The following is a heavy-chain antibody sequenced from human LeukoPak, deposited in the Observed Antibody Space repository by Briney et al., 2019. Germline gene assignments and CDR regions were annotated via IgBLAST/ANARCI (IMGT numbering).Heavy chain of an antibody. CDR2: ISYDGSNK. V-gene: IGHV3-30-3*01. CDR1: GFTFSNYA. D-gene: IGHD2-15*01. J-gene: IGHJ6*02. Sequence: PGGSLRLSCAASGFTFSNYAMHWVRQAPGKGLEWVAVISYDGSNKYYADSVKGRFTISRDNSKNTLYLQMNSLRAEDTAVYYCAREVELIVVVITASPSYYGMDVWGQGTTVTVSS. CDR3: AREVELIVVVITASPSYYGMDV.